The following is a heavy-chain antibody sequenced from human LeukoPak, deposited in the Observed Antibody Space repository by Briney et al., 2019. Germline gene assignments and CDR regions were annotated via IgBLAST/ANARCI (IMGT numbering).Heavy chain of an antibody. Sequence: GGSLRLSCAASGFTFSLYSMNWVRQAPGKGLEWISYISRSGNYIFYSDSLKGRFTISRDNAKNSLYLQMNSLRAEDTAVYYCAKPPGVLLWFGESYYFDYWGQGTLVTVSS. CDR3: AKPPGVLLWFGESYYFDY. J-gene: IGHJ4*02. D-gene: IGHD3-10*01. CDR2: ISRSGNYI. CDR1: GFTFSLYS. V-gene: IGHV3-21*04.